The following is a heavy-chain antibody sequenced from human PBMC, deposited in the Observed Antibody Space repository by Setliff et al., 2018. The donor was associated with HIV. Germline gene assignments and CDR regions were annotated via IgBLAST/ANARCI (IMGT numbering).Heavy chain of an antibody. CDR1: GFTFFDYA. CDR3: AKVRWTANYYFDC. J-gene: IGHJ4*02. V-gene: IGHV3-21*04. Sequence: GGSLRLSCAASGFTFFDYALNWVRQAPGKGLEWVSSISSSGSYIYYADSVKGRFTISRDNSKDTLYLQMNSLRAEDTALYYCAKVRWTANYYFDCWGQGTLVTVSS. CDR2: ISSSGSYI. D-gene: IGHD1-7*01.